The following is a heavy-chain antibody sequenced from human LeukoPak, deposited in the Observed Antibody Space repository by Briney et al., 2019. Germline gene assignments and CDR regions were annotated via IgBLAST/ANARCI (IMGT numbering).Heavy chain of an antibody. Sequence: PGGSLRLSCAASGFTFSSYGMQWVRQAPGKGVEWVAVIWCDGSNKYYADSVKGRFTISRDNSKNTLYLQMNSLRAEDTAVYYCARGSGSSWYGYYGMDVWGQGTTVTVSS. V-gene: IGHV3-33*01. D-gene: IGHD6-13*01. CDR3: ARGSGSSWYGYYGMDV. CDR1: GFTFSSYG. J-gene: IGHJ6*02. CDR2: IWCDGSNK.